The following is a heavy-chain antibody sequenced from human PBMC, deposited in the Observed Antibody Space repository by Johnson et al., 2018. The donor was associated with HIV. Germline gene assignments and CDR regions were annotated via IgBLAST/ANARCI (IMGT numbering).Heavy chain of an antibody. J-gene: IGHJ3*02. CDR2: IKSEADCGTT. CDR3: TTDSEGHVFDI. CDR1: PIIFTNTW. Sequence: QLVESGGGLVRPGGSLRLSCAVSPIIFTNTWMTWVRQAPGKGLEWVGRIKSEADCGTTDYGAPVKGRFTISRDDSKNRLYLQMNSLKSEDTAVYYCTTDSEGHVFDIWGQGTMVTVSS. V-gene: IGHV3-15*01.